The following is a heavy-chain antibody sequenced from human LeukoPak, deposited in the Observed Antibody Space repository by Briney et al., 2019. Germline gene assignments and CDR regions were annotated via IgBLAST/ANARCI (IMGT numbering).Heavy chain of an antibody. J-gene: IGHJ4*02. CDR2: IYPGDSET. CDR1: GYSFTSYW. V-gene: IGHV5-51*01. Sequence: TGESLKISCKGSGYSFTSYWIGWVRQMPGKDLEWMGIIYPGDSETRYSPSFQGQVTMSADKSINTAYLQWSSLKASDTAMYYCARGRSSGLFEYWGQGTLVTVSS. D-gene: IGHD3-22*01. CDR3: ARGRSSGLFEY.